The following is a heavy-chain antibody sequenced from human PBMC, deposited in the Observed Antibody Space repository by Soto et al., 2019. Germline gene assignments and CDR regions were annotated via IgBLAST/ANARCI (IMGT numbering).Heavy chain of an antibody. J-gene: IGHJ4*02. V-gene: IGHV4-31*03. D-gene: IGHD5-18*01. CDR2: IYYSGST. CDR3: ARKNSEAVDTAMVMFDYFDY. CDR1: GGSISSGGYY. Sequence: SETLSLTCTVSGGSISSGGYYWSWIRQHPGKGPEWIGYIYYSGSTYYNPSLKSRVTISVDTSKNQFSLKLSSVTAADTAVYYCARKNSEAVDTAMVMFDYFDYWGQGTLVTVSS.